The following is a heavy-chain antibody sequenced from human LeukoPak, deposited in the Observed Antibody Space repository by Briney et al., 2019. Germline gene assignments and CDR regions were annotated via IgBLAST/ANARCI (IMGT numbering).Heavy chain of an antibody. CDR2: ILNSGDTK. J-gene: IGHJ5*01. Sequence: GGSLRLSCAASGFTFRSHAMSWVRQAPGKGLEWVSNILNSGDTKYYADSVKGRFIVSRDNTKNTLYLQMDRLRVDDTAVYYCAKDGLRGYDFDFWGPGTLVTVSS. CDR1: GFTFRSHA. D-gene: IGHD5-12*01. V-gene: IGHV3-23*01. CDR3: AKDGLRGYDFDF.